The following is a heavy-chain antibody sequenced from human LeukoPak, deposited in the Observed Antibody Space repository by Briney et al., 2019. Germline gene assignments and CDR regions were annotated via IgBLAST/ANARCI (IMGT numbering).Heavy chain of an antibody. D-gene: IGHD5-12*01. CDR1: GFNFADSA. CDR2: ISFNGRNT. V-gene: IGHV3-23*01. J-gene: IGHJ3*01. CDR3: ARDIELST. Sequence: PGGSLILSCAASGFNFADSAMSWVRQTPRKGLEWVSLISFNGRNTYYGDSVKGRFTISRDNSKDTVYLQMNSLRAEDTAIFYCARDIELSTWGPGTMVTVSS.